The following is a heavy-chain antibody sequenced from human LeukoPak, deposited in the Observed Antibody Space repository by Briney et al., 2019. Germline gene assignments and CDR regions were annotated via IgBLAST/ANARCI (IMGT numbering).Heavy chain of an antibody. J-gene: IGHJ4*02. CDR1: GFTFGSYS. D-gene: IGHD6-6*01. CDR2: ITNSGNKV. V-gene: IGHV3-48*04. Sequence: GGSLRLSCAGSGFTFGSYSFNWVRQAPGKGLEWISYITNSGNKVYYADSVKGRFTFSRDNAKNSLYLQMNSLRAEDTAVYYCARDSSSSHYWGQGTLVTVSS. CDR3: ARDSSSSHY.